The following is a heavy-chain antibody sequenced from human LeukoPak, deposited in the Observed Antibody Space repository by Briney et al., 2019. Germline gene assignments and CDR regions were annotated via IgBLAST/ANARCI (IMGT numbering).Heavy chain of an antibody. D-gene: IGHD1-26*01. J-gene: IGHJ4*02. CDR3: ARGNVVGATRPFDY. CDR2: IGSNGDRT. Sequence: GGSLRLSCVGSGFTFSNYAMYGVRQAPGKGLENVAGIGSNGDRTYYANSVKGRFTISRDNSKNTLFLQMGSLRAEDMAVYYCARGNVVGATRPFDYWGQGTLVTVSS. CDR1: GFTFSNYA. V-gene: IGHV3-64*01.